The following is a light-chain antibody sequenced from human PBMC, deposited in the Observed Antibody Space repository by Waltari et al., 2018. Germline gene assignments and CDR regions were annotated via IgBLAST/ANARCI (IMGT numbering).Light chain of an antibody. V-gene: IGKV3-15*01. J-gene: IGKJ1*01. Sequence: DIVMTQSPASLSVSPGESATLSCRASQSVTNGLAWYQPEPGQAPRLLMYTASIRATGVPARFSGSGSGTEFTLTISSLQSEDFAVYYCQQYSNWPPTFGQGTKVEI. CDR1: QSVTNG. CDR3: QQYSNWPPT. CDR2: TAS.